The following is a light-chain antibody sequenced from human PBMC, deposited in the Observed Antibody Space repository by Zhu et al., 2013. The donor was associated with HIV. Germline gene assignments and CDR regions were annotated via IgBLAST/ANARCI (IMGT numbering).Light chain of an antibody. Sequence: EIVMTQFPATLSVSPGERATLSCRASQSVNNNLAWYQQKPGQAPRLLIYGASTRATGIPARFSGSGSGTDFTLSISRLDPEDFAVYYCQQNDSSSLTFGGGTTVEIK. CDR1: QSVNNN. CDR3: QQNDSSSLT. J-gene: IGKJ4*01. V-gene: IGKV3-15*01. CDR2: GAS.